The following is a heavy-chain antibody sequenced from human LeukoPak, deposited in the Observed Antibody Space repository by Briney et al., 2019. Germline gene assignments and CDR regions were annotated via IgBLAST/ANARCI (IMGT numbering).Heavy chain of an antibody. D-gene: IGHD1-26*01. Sequence: SETLSLTCAVSGGSISSSNWWSWVRQPPGKGLEWIGEIYHSGSTNYNPSLKSRVTISVDKSKNQFSLKLSSVTAADTAVNYCARGPDPGKVGAAIYYYFGMDVWGQGTTVTVSS. CDR3: ARGPDPGKVGAAIYYYFGMDV. CDR2: IYHSGST. CDR1: GGSISSSNW. V-gene: IGHV4-4*02. J-gene: IGHJ6*02.